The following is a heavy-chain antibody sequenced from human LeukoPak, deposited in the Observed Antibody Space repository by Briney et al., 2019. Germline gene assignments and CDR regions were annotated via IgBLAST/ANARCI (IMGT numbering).Heavy chain of an antibody. CDR3: ARHIPENYYGSGSYYGPFDY. V-gene: IGHV3-53*04. D-gene: IGHD3-10*01. Sequence: GGSLRLSCAASGFTFSSYWMSWVRQAPGKGLEWVSVIYSGGSTYYADSVKGRFTISRHNSKNTLYLQMNSLRAEDTAVYYCARHIPENYYGSGSYYGPFDYWGQGTLVTVSS. CDR1: GFTFSSYW. J-gene: IGHJ4*02. CDR2: IYSGGST.